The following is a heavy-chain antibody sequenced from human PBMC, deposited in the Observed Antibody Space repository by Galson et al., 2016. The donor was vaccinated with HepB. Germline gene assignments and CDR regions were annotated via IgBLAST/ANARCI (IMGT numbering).Heavy chain of an antibody. CDR1: GFTFGSYG. CDR3: ARVGGYDGYYFDF. Sequence: SLRLSCAASGFTFGSYGMHWVRQAPGKGLEWVAVISYDASKKHYADSVKGRFTISRDKSKNTLYLQMNSLRAEDTAVYYCARVGGYDGYYFDFWGQGALVTVSS. J-gene: IGHJ4*02. CDR2: ISYDASKK. V-gene: IGHV3-30*03. D-gene: IGHD5-12*01.